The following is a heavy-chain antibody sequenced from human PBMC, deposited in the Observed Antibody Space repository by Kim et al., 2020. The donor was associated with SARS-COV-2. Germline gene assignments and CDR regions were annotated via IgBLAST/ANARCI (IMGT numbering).Heavy chain of an antibody. V-gene: IGHV1-2*02. CDR3: AREKVYGTGAVAGTDRGFGP. D-gene: IGHD6-19*01. CDR2: INPNSGGT. J-gene: IGHJ5*02. CDR1: GYTFTGYY. Sequence: ASVKVSCKASGYTFTGYYMHWVRQAPGQGLEWMGWINPNSGGTNYAQKFQGRVTMTRDTSISTAYMELSRLRSDDTAVYYCAREKVYGTGAVAGTDRGFGPWGQGTLVTVSS.